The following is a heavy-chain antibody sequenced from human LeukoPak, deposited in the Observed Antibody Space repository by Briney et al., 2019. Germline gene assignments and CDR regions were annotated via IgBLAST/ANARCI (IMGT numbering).Heavy chain of an antibody. Sequence: GGSLRLSCAASGFTFSSYGMHWVRQAPGKGLEWVAFIRYDGSNKYYADSVKGRFTISRDNSKNTLYLQMNSLRAEDTAVYYCAKSGEGSSSSWYSSLGYYYYYMDVWGKGTTVTTSS. CDR1: GFTFSSYG. D-gene: IGHD6-13*01. J-gene: IGHJ6*03. V-gene: IGHV3-30*02. CDR2: IRYDGSNK. CDR3: AKSGEGSSSSWYSSLGYYYYYMDV.